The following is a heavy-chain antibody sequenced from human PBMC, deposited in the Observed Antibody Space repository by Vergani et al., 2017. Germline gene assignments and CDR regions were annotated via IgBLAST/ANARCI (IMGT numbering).Heavy chain of an antibody. CDR1: GFTFSTYD. CDR2: LSASDRRT. CDR3: VRDVRVSRT. J-gene: IGHJ3*01. Sequence: EVQLVESGGGLVQPGGSLRLSCAASGFTFSTYDMHWVRQAPGKGLEWVSTLSASDRRTHYADSVKGRFTISRDNAKNSLYLDMSSLRAEDTAVYYCVRDVRVSRTWGQGTLVAVSS. V-gene: IGHV3-23*04.